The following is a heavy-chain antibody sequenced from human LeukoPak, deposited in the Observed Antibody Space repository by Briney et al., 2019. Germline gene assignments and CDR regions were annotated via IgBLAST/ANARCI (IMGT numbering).Heavy chain of an antibody. D-gene: IGHD5-18*01. CDR3: ARGRPPRGYSYGRSGTDY. Sequence: SETLSLTCALYGGSFSGYYWLGLPEPPGRGVEGIGEFNHSGSTNYNPSLKSRVTISVATSKNQFSLKLSSVTAADTAVYYSARGRPPRGYSYGRSGTDYWGQGTLVTVSS. CDR2: FNHSGST. CDR1: GGSFSGYY. V-gene: IGHV4-34*01. J-gene: IGHJ4*02.